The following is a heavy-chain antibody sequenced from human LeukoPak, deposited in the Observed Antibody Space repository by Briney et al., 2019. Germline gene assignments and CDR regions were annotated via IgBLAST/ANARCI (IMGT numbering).Heavy chain of an antibody. Sequence: SETLSLTCAVSGYSISSGYYWGWIRQPPGKGLEWIGSIYHSGSTYYNPSLKSRVTISVDTSKNHFSLKLSSVTAADTAVYYCAREKPHFDYWGQGTLVTVSS. CDR1: GYSISSGYY. V-gene: IGHV4-38-2*02. CDR2: IYHSGST. CDR3: AREKPHFDY. J-gene: IGHJ4*02.